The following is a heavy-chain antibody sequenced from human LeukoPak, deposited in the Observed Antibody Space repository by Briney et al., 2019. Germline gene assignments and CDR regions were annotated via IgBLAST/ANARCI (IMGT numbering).Heavy chain of an antibody. Sequence: GGSLRLSCAASEFIFSNYEVDWFRQAPRKGLEWISYKPRGRNNIYYSDSVKGPLSVSIDPAKNSVYLQMNSLRDEDTAVYYCSSWLGDLLLSLWGQGTVVTVSS. D-gene: IGHD6-19*01. CDR3: SSWLGDLLLSL. CDR1: EFIFSNYE. J-gene: IGHJ3*01. V-gene: IGHV3-48*03. CDR2: KPRGRNNI.